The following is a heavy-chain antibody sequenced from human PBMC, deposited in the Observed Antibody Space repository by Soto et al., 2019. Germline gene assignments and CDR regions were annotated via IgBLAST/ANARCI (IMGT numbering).Heavy chain of an antibody. Sequence: GGSLRLSCVAPRFSLSSYEMSWVRQAAGKGLEWVSRVSLTGDRTNYAGSVKGRFTVSRDNFKNMLYLEMDSLRPEDTAIYYCARGGGYCTPTSCAIDSWGRGTPVTVSS. V-gene: IGHV3-23*01. CDR1: RFSLSSYE. D-gene: IGHD2-8*01. J-gene: IGHJ4*02. CDR3: ARGGGYCTPTSCAIDS. CDR2: VSLTGDRT.